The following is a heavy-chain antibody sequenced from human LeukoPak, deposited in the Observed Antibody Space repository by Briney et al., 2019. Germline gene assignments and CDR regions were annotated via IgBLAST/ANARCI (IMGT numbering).Heavy chain of an antibody. J-gene: IGHJ4*02. D-gene: IGHD6-13*01. V-gene: IGHV3-66*01. CDR1: GFTFSYAW. Sequence: GGSLRLSCAASGFTFSYAWMSWVRQAPGKGLELVSIIYSGNNTYYADSVKARFTLSRDTSKNTVYLQMNNLRAEDTAVYYCARCIAAAFFDSWGQGSLVTVSS. CDR2: IYSGNNT. CDR3: ARCIAAAFFDS.